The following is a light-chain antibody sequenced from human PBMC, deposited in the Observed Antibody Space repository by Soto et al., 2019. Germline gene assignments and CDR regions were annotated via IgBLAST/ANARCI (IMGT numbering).Light chain of an antibody. V-gene: IGKV3-11*01. Sequence: ESVFTQSQATLSLSPGDRATLSCRASLSITNSLAWYRHQPGQPPRLLIYDASKRATGIPARFIGSGSGTHFTLTISSLDPEDFGLYYCQQRSNWPSVTFGGGTKVEIK. CDR1: LSITNS. J-gene: IGKJ4*01. CDR2: DAS. CDR3: QQRSNWPSVT.